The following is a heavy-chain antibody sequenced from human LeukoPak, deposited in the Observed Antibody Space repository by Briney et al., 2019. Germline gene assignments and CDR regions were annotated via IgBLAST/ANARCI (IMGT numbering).Heavy chain of an antibody. CDR3: ARQILSDFWSGYSDYFDY. CDR2: IYYSGST. V-gene: IGHV4-39*01. Sequence: SETLSLTCTVSGGSISSSSYYWGWIRQPPGKGREWIGSIYYSGSTYYNPSLKSRVTIAVDTSKNQFSLKLSSVTAADTAVYYCARQILSDFWSGYSDYFDYWGQGTLVTVSS. CDR1: GGSISSSSYY. D-gene: IGHD3-3*01. J-gene: IGHJ4*02.